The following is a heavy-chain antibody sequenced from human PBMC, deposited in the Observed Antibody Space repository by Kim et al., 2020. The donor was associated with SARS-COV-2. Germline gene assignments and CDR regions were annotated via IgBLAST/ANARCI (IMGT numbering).Heavy chain of an antibody. Sequence: GGSLRLSCVASEFTFSDFAMNWVRQAPGRGLQWVSAISGSGDSTYSADSEKGRFTISRDNSKNTLYLQMNSLRADDTAVYYCAKAASDYYDSNGYPYFD. CDR2: ISGSGDST. D-gene: IGHD3-22*01. J-gene: IGHJ4*01. CDR1: EFTFSDFA. CDR3: AKAASDYYDSNGYPYFD. V-gene: IGHV3-23*01.